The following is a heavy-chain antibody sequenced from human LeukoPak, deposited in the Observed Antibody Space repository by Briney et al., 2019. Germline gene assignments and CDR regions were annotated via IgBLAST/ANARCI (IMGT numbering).Heavy chain of an antibody. Sequence: XSGXSIXSXXXXXXWXRXPXGXXXXXXXSIYHSGSTYYNPSLKSRVTISVDRSKNQFSLKLSSVTAADTAVYYCARGGQQLVGDAFDIWGQGTMVTVSS. J-gene: IGHJ3*02. CDR2: IYHSGST. D-gene: IGHD6-13*01. CDR3: ARGGQQLVGDAFDI. CDR1: GXSIXSXXXX. V-gene: IGHV4-39*07.